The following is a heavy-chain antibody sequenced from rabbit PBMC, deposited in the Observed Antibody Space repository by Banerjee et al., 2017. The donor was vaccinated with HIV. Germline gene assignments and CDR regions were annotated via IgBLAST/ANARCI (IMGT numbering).Heavy chain of an antibody. CDR3: AGGPGYGGNRLDL. Sequence: QEQLEESGGDLVKPEGSLTLTCTASGFSFSSSYWICWVRQAPGKGLEWIACIYAGSSGSTTYASWAKGRFTISKTSSTTVTLQMTSLTAADTATYFCAGGPGYGGNRLDLWGQGTLVTVS. D-gene: IGHD7-1*01. V-gene: IGHV1S45*01. CDR1: GFSFSSSYW. CDR2: IYAGSSGST. J-gene: IGHJ3*01.